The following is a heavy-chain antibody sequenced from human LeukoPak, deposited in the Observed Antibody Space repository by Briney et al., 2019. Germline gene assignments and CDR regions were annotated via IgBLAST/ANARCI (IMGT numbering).Heavy chain of an antibody. Sequence: PSETLSLTCTVSGGSISSYYWSWIRQPPGMGLEWIGCIYDSGITNYNPSLKSRVTISTDTSENQLSLKLGSVTAADTAVYYCARGLDSGWYGEWTLWGQGILVTVSS. J-gene: IGHJ4*02. CDR2: IYDSGIT. CDR1: GGSISSYY. V-gene: IGHV4-59*12. CDR3: ARGLDSGWYGEWTL. D-gene: IGHD6-19*01.